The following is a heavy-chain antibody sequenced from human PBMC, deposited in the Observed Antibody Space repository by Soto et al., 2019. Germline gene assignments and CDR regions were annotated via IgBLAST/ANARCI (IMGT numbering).Heavy chain of an antibody. J-gene: IGHJ6*02. CDR1: GGSISSSNW. CDR2: IYHSGST. V-gene: IGHV4-4*02. D-gene: IGHD2-2*01. CDR3: ARDGHCSSTSCYWHYYYYGMDV. Sequence: SETLSLTCGVSGGSISSSNWLSWVRQPPGKGLEWIGEIYHSGSTNYNPSLKSRVTISVDKSKNQFSLKLSSVTAADTAVYYCARDGHCSSTSCYWHYYYYGMDVWGQGTTVTVSS.